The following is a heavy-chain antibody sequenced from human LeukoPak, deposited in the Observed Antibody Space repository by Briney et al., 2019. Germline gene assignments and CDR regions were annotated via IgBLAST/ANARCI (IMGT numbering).Heavy chain of an antibody. V-gene: IGHV1-2*02. J-gene: IGHJ4*02. CDR3: IRGVSFDY. CDR1: GSTFTDYY. D-gene: IGHD3-10*01. CDR2: INPNSGGT. Sequence: ASVKVSCKASGSTFTDYYIHWVRQAPGQGLEWLGWINPNSGGTNYAQKFQGRVTMTRDTSISTAYMELSRLRSDDMAVYYCIRGVSFDYWGQGTLVTVSS.